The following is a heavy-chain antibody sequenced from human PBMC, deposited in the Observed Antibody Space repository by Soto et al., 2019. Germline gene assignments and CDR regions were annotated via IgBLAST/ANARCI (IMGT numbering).Heavy chain of an antibody. V-gene: IGHV1-18*01. Sequence: ASVKVSCKASGYTFTSYGISWVRQAPGQGLEWMGWISAYNGNTDYAQKLQGRVTMTTDTSTSTACMELRSLRSDDTAVYYCARVSHYDFWSGYQNFDYWGQGTLVTVSS. J-gene: IGHJ4*02. D-gene: IGHD3-3*01. CDR2: ISAYNGNT. CDR1: GYTFTSYG. CDR3: ARVSHYDFWSGYQNFDY.